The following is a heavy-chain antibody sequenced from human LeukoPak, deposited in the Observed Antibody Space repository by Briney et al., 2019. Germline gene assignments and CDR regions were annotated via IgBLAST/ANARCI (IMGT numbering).Heavy chain of an antibody. CDR1: GFTSSRYG. J-gene: IGHJ4*02. V-gene: IGHV3-30*18. CDR2: MSNDGSSE. Sequence: GGCLRISCAASGFTSSRYGMHWVRQAPGKGLECVAVMSNDGSSEYYSDSVKGRFTISRDNSKSTLYLQMNSLRTEDTAVYYCAKDRAAYGGNPDAYWGQGTLVTVSS. CDR3: AKDRAAYGGNPDAY. D-gene: IGHD4-23*01.